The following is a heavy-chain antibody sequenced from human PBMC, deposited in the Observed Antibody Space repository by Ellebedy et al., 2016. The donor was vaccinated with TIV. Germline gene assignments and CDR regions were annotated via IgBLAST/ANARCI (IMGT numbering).Heavy chain of an antibody. J-gene: IGHJ3*02. D-gene: IGHD3-22*01. CDR1: GFTFSSYA. CDR2: ISYDGSNK. Sequence: GGSLRLXXAASGFTFSSYAMHWVRQAPGKGLEWVAVISYDGSNKYYADSVKGRFTISRDNSKNTLYLQMNSLRAEDTAVYYCARDYYDSSGPRAFDIWGQGTMVTVSS. V-gene: IGHV3-30-3*01. CDR3: ARDYYDSSGPRAFDI.